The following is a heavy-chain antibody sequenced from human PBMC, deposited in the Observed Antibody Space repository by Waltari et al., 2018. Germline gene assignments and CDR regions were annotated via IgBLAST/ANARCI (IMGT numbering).Heavy chain of an antibody. CDR2: ISWNSGSI. D-gene: IGHD6-19*01. J-gene: IGHJ4*02. V-gene: IGHV3-9*01. CDR1: GFTFDDYA. Sequence: EVQLVESGGGLVQPGRSLRLSCAAPGFTFDDYAMHWVRQAPGKGLEWVSGISWNSGSIGYADSVKGRFTISRDNAKNSLYLQMNSLRAEDTALYYCAKDIEMGEWSSGWYDYWGQGTLVTVSS. CDR3: AKDIEMGEWSSGWYDY.